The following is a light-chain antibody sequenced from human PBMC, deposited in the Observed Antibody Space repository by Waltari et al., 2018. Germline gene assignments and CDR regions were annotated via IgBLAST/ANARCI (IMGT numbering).Light chain of an antibody. CDR3: MQHKALPLT. V-gene: IGKV2-40*01. J-gene: IGKJ4*01. Sequence: DIVMTQTPLSLPVTPGEPASISCRSSQSLLHTDGYTYLDWYLQKPGQSPQLLIYGGSNRASGVPDRFSGSGSGIDFTLKISKVEAEDVGVYYCMQHKALPLTFGGGTKVEIK. CDR1: QSLLHTDGYTY. CDR2: GGS.